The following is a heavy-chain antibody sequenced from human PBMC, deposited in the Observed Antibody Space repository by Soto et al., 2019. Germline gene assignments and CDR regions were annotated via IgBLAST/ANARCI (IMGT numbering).Heavy chain of an antibody. D-gene: IGHD6-19*01. CDR3: ARGLGRSSGWYGRGFGMDV. CDR1: GGSFSGYY. V-gene: IGHV4-34*01. J-gene: IGHJ6*02. Sequence: SETLSLTCAVYGGSFSGYYWSWIRQPPGKGLEWIGEINHSGSTNYNPSLKSRVTISVDTSKNQFSLKLSSVTAADTAVYYCARGLGRSSGWYGRGFGMDVCGQGTTVTVSS. CDR2: INHSGST.